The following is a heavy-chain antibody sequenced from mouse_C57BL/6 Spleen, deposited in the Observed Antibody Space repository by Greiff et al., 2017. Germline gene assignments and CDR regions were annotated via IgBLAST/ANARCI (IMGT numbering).Heavy chain of an antibody. CDR3: ARYDRSSCYRYFEV. D-gene: IGHD2-14*01. CDR1: GYTFTSYW. J-gene: IGHJ1*03. CDR2: IDPSDSYT. Sequence: QVQLQQPGAELVMPGASVKLSCKASGYTFTSYWMHWVKQRPGQGLEWIGEIDPSDSYTNYNQKFKGKSTLTVDKSSSTAYMQLSSLTSEDSAVYYGARYDRSSCYRYFEVWGTGTTVTVSS. V-gene: IGHV1-69*01.